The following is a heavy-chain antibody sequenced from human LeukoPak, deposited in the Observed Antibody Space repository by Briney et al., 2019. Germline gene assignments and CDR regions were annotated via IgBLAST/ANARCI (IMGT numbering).Heavy chain of an antibody. Sequence: SETLSLTCTVSGGSISSSSYYWGWIRQPPGKGLEWIGSIYYSGSTYYNPSLKSRVTISVDTSKNQFSLKLSSVTAADTAVYYCARLVLTDNWFDPWGQGTLVTVSS. V-gene: IGHV4-39*01. CDR1: GGSISSSSYY. CDR2: IYYSGST. CDR3: ARLVLTDNWFDP. J-gene: IGHJ5*02. D-gene: IGHD2-21*02.